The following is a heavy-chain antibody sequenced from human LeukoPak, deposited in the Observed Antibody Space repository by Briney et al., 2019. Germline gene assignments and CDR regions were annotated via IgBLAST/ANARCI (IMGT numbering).Heavy chain of an antibody. V-gene: IGHV4-59*01. CDR3: ARVNGYCSGGSCYSGRDYYYYYMDV. Sequence: PSETLSLTCTVSGGSISSYYWSWIRQPPGKGLEWIGYIYYSGGTNYNPSLKSRVTISVDTSKNQFSLKLSSVTAADTAVYYCARVNGYCSGGSCYSGRDYYYYYMDVWGKGTTVTVSS. CDR2: IYYSGGT. J-gene: IGHJ6*03. D-gene: IGHD2-15*01. CDR1: GGSISSYY.